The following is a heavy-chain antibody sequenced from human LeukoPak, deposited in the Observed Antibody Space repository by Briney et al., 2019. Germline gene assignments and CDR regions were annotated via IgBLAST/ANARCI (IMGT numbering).Heavy chain of an antibody. J-gene: IGHJ4*02. CDR3: ARVLGGANSVHFDN. Sequence: ASVKVSCKASGYTFGIYDISWVRQATGQGLEWMGWMNPNTGNPGYAQRFQGRVTITGDTSRSTVYMEMSSLRSEDTAVYYCARVLGGANSVHFDNWGQGTLVTVSS. CDR2: MNPNTGNP. CDR1: GYTFGIYD. D-gene: IGHD4/OR15-4a*01. V-gene: IGHV1-8*03.